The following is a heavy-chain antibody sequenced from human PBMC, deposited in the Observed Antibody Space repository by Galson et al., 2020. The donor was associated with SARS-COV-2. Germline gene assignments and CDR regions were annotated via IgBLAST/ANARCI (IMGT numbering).Heavy chain of an antibody. Sequence: SETLSLPCAFYGGSFTGYYCSWTRQPTGQGLDWIGVINHSGSTNYNPSLKSRVTISVATSQNQFSLKLSSVTAADTAVYYCARGRSWEVWGQGTTVTVSS. CDR2: INHSGST. V-gene: IGHV4-34*01. J-gene: IGHJ6*02. CDR3: ARGRSWEV. CDR1: GGSFTGYY. D-gene: IGHD3-10*01.